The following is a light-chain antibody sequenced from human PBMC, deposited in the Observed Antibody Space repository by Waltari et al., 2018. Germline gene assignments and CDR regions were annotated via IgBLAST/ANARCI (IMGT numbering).Light chain of an antibody. CDR2: GAS. CDR3: QKYAIAPFT. Sequence: DIQMTQSPSSLSASVGDRVTITCRASQDINNFLVWYQQKPGKVPKVLIYGASTSQSGVPSRFSGSGSGTDFTLTISSLQPEDVATYYCQKYAIAPFTFGPGTKVEIK. J-gene: IGKJ3*01. V-gene: IGKV1-27*01. CDR1: QDINNF.